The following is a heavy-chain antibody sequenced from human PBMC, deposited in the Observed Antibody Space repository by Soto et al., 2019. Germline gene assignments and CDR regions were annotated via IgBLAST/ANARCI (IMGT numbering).Heavy chain of an antibody. V-gene: IGHV3-23*01. CDR1: GFTFSPYA. Sequence: GGSLRLSCVASGFTFSPYAMSWARQAPGKGLEWVSGISSSGDSTYYADSVKGRFTISRDNSKNMLYLQMSSLRADDTALYYCAKDPNGNYVGAFDMRGHGTMVTVSS. CDR3: AKDPNGNYVGAFDM. D-gene: IGHD1-7*01. CDR2: ISSSGDST. J-gene: IGHJ3*02.